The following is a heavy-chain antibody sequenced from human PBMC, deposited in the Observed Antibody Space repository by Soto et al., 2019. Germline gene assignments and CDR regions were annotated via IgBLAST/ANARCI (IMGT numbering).Heavy chain of an antibody. J-gene: IGHJ5*02. CDR1: GYTFTSYG. Sequence: QVQLVQSGAEVKKPGASVKVSCKASGYTFTSYGISWVRQAPGQGLEWMGWISAYNGNTNYAQKLQGRVTMTTDKSTSTAYMELRSLRSDDTAVYYCARVRGRDWQQLEGNWFDPWGQGTLVTVSS. V-gene: IGHV1-18*01. D-gene: IGHD6-13*01. CDR3: ARVRGRDWQQLEGNWFDP. CDR2: ISAYNGNT.